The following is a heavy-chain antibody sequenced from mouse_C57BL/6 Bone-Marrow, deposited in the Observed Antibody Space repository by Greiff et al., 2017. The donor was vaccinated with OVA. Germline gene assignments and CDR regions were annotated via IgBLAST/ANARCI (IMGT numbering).Heavy chain of an antibody. CDR1: GYTFTSYW. CDR2: IYPGSGST. J-gene: IGHJ3*01. Sequence: VQLQQPGAELVKPGASVKMSCKASGYTFTSYWITWVKQRPGQGLEWIGDIYPGSGSTNYNEKFKSKATLTVDTSSSTAYMQLSSLTSEDSAVYYCARILYSNYEAWFAYWGQGTLVTVSA. CDR3: ARILYSNYEAWFAY. D-gene: IGHD2-5*01. V-gene: IGHV1-55*01.